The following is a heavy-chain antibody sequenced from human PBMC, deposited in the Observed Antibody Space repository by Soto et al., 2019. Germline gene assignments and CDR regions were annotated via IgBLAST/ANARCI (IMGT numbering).Heavy chain of an antibody. V-gene: IGHV4-34*01. CDR1: GGSFSGYY. D-gene: IGHD6-13*01. Sequence: QVQLQQWGAGLLKPSETLSLTCAVYGGSFSGYYWSWIRQPPGKGLEWIGEINHSGSTNYNPSLKSRVTISVDTSKNQLSLELSSVTAAATAVYYCARETVAAAGTRFDPWGHGTLVTVSS. J-gene: IGHJ5*02. CDR3: ARETVAAAGTRFDP. CDR2: INHSGST.